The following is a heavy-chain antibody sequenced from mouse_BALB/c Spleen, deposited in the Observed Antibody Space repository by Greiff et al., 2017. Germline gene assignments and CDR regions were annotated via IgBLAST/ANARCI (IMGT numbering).Heavy chain of an antibody. J-gene: IGHJ3*01. CDR2: ISYSGST. CDR3: ARPPYGNYPAWFAY. V-gene: IGHV3-8*02. CDR1: GDSITSGY. Sequence: VQLKESGPSLVKPSQTLSLTCSVTGDSITSGYWNWIRKFPGNKLEYMGYISYSGSTYYNPSLKSRISITRDTSKNQYYLQLNSVTTEDKATYYCARPPYGNYPAWFAYWGQGTLVTVSA. D-gene: IGHD2-10*02.